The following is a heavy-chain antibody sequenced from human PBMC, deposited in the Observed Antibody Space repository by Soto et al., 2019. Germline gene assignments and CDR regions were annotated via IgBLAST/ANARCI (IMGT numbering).Heavy chain of an antibody. J-gene: IGHJ5*02. CDR1: GGAISGYY. Sequence: NPSETLSLTCTVAGGAISGYYWTWMRQSAGGGLEWIGRIYSSGSTNYNPTLKSRVTISLDTPMNHFSLRLSSVTAADTAVYYCARGQRFSDWFDPWGQGTLVTVSS. CDR2: IYSSGST. V-gene: IGHV4-4*07. D-gene: IGHD3-3*01. CDR3: ARGQRFSDWFDP.